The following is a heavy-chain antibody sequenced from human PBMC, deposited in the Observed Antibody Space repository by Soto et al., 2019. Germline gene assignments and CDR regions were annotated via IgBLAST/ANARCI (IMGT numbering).Heavy chain of an antibody. J-gene: IGHJ4*02. V-gene: IGHV4-30-4*01. D-gene: IGHD3-9*01. CDR1: GGSVSSGDYY. Sequence: QVQLQESGPGLVKPSQTLSLTCTVSGGSVSSGDYYWSWIRQPPGKGLEWIGYIYYSESTYYNPSLKSRVSISVDTSKNLLSLQLSSVTAADTAVYYCARGYFDWLPKVFDFWGQGTLVTVSS. CDR3: ARGYFDWLPKVFDF. CDR2: IYYSEST.